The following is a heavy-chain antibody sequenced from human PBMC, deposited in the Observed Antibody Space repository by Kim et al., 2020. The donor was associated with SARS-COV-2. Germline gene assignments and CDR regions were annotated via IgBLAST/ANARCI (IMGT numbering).Heavy chain of an antibody. V-gene: IGHV4-34*01. CDR3: ARAGVVVTALTKKAPRYF. Sequence: SETLSLTCAVYGGSFSGYYWSWIRQPPGKGLEGIGEINHSGSTNYNPSLKSRVTISVDTSKIQFSLKLRSVTAADTAVYYCARAGVVVTALTKKAPRYF. CDR1: GGSFSGYY. D-gene: IGHD2-21*02. J-gene: IGHJ4*03. CDR2: INHSGST.